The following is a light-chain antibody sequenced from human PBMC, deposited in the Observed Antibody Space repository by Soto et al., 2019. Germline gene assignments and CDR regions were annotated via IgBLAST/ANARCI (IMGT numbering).Light chain of an antibody. CDR3: CSFAGSMTWV. CDR1: SSDVGSYNF. Sequence: QSALTQPASVSGSLGQSITISCTGTSSDVGSYNFVSWYQHHPGKAPKLLIYEASKRPSGVSNRFSGSKSGNTASLTTSGLQAEDEGDYYCCSFAGSMTWVFGGRTKLTVL. V-gene: IGLV2-23*01. J-gene: IGLJ3*02. CDR2: EAS.